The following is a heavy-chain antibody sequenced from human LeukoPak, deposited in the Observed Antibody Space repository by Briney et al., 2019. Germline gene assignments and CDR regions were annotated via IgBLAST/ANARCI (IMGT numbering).Heavy chain of an antibody. J-gene: IGHJ4*02. CDR2: ISSSSSYI. CDR1: GFTFSSYS. V-gene: IGHV3-21*01. Sequence: PGGSLRLSCAASGFTFSSYSMNWVRQAPGKGLEWVSSISSSSSYIYYADSVKGRFTISRDNAKNSLYLQMNSLRAEDTAVYYCARADNSNLGWSELQRQPGGFDSWGQGTLVTVSS. D-gene: IGHD2-15*01. CDR3: ARADNSNLGWSELQRQPGGFDS.